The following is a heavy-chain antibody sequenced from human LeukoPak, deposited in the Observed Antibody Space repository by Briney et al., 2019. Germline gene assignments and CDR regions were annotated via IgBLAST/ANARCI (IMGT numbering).Heavy chain of an antibody. CDR3: AGGGGGYSSGYLSVQNRFDH. J-gene: IGHJ5*02. V-gene: IGHV1-18*01. CDR2: ISAYNGNT. D-gene: IGHD3-22*01. CDR1: GYTFTSYG. Sequence: SSVKVSCKASGYTFTSYGISWVRQAPGQGLGWMGWISAYNGNTNYAQKLQGRVTMTTDTSTSTAYMELRSLRSDDTAVYYCAGGGGGYSSGYLSVQNRFDHWGQGTLVTVSS.